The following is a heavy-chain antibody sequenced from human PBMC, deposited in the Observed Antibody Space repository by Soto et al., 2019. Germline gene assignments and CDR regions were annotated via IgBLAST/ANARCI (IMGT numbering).Heavy chain of an antibody. J-gene: IGHJ6*02. CDR1: GGTFTSYG. D-gene: IGHD3-10*01. V-gene: IGHV1-8*02. CDR2: MNPNSGNT. CDR3: ARGRRLWFGELSPRYYYGMDV. Sequence: ASVKVSCKASGGTFTSYGINWVRQATGQGLEWMGWMNPNSGNTGYAQKFQGRVTMTRNTSISTAYMELSSLRSEDTAVYYCARGRRLWFGELSPRYYYGMDVWGQGTTVTVSS.